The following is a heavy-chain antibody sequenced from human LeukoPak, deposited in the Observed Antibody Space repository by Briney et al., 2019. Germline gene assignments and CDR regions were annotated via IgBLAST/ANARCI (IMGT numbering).Heavy chain of an antibody. CDR2: ISWNSGSI. V-gene: IGHV3-9*01. CDR3: ASDIVATSGDF. D-gene: IGHD5-12*01. Sequence: PGRSLRLSCAASGFTFDDYAMHWVRQAPGKGLEWVSGISWNSGSIGYADSVKGRFTISRDNAKNALYLQMNSLRVEDTATYYCASDIVATSGDFWGQGTLVSVSS. CDR1: GFTFDDYA. J-gene: IGHJ4*02.